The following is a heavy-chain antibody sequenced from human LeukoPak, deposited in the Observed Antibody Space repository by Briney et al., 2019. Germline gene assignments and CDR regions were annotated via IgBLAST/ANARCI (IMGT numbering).Heavy chain of an antibody. CDR1: GFTFSSYS. CDR3: AREVGATTFDY. J-gene: IGHJ4*02. V-gene: IGHV3-21*01. Sequence: GGSLRLSCAASGFTFSSYSMNWVRQAPGKGLEWVSSISSSSSYIYYADSVKGRFTISRDNAKNSLYLQMDGLRAEDTAVYYCAREVGATTFDYWGQGTLVTVSS. D-gene: IGHD1-26*01. CDR2: ISSSSSYI.